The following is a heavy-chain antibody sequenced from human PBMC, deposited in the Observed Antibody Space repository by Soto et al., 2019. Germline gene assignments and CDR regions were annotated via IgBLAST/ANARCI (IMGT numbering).Heavy chain of an antibody. V-gene: IGHV1-18*01. J-gene: IGHJ3*02. D-gene: IGHD3-3*01. CDR1: GYTFTSYG. Sequence: ASVKVSCKASGYTFTSYGISWVRQAPGQGLEWMGWISAYNGNTNYAQKLQGRVTMTTDTSTTAPHMELRSLRSDATAELYCARDGDITIIGVVDAFDIWGQGKMVTVSS. CDR2: ISAYNGNT. CDR3: ARDGDITIIGVVDAFDI.